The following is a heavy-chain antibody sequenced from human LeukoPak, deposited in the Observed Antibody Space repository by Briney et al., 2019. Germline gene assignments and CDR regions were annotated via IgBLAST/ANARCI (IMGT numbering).Heavy chain of an antibody. V-gene: IGHV1-69*05. J-gene: IGHJ6*03. Sequence: SVKVSCKASGGTFSSYAISWVRQAPGQGLEWMGGIIPIFGTANYAQKFQGRVTITTDESTSTAYMELSSLRSEDTAVYYCARSRQLGRGDYYYHYMDVWGKGTTVTVSS. CDR3: ARSRQLGRGDYYYHYMDV. CDR2: IIPIFGTA. CDR1: GGTFSSYA. D-gene: IGHD6-6*01.